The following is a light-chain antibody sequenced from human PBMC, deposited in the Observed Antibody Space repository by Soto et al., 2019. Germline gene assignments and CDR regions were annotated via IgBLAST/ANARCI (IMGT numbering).Light chain of an antibody. V-gene: IGKV1-27*01. Sequence: DIQMTQSPSSLSASVGDRVTITCRASQAITNYLAWYQQKPGKVPKLLIYAASTLQSGVPSRFSGSGSGTDFTLTISSLQPEDFAVYYCQQRSNWPWTFGQGTKVDIK. J-gene: IGKJ1*01. CDR2: AAS. CDR3: QQRSNWPWT. CDR1: QAITNY.